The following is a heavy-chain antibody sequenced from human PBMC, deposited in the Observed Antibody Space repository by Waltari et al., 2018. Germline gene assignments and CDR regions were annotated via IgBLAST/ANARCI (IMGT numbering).Heavy chain of an antibody. D-gene: IGHD1-26*01. J-gene: IGHJ5*01. CDR3: SRGEDNRFDV. V-gene: IGHV3-21*04. Sequence: EVHLVESGGGLVQPGGSLRLSCAASGFTFGDYGMHWVRQAPGKGPELVSSISGNSIYIYYADSVKGRFTISRDNAKNSLSLQMSSLRVEDTAVYYCSRGEDNRFDVWGPGVLVTVSS. CDR1: GFTFGDYG. CDR2: ISGNSIYI.